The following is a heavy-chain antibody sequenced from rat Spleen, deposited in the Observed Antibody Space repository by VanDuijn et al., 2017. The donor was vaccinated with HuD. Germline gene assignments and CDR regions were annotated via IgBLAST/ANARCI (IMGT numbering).Heavy chain of an antibody. CDR1: GYSITSNY. J-gene: IGHJ3*01. Sequence: EVQLQESGPGLVKPSQSLSLTCSVTGYSITSNYWGWIRKFPGNKMEWMGYISYSGSTGYNPSLKSRTSITTDTSKNQFFLQLNSVTTEDTATYYCARYIGDNSGFAYWGQGTLVTVSS. V-gene: IGHV3-1*01. D-gene: IGHD4-3*01. CDR2: ISYSGST. CDR3: ARYIGDNSGFAY.